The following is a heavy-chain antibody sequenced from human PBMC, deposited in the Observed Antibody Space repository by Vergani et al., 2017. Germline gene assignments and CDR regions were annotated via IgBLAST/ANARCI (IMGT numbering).Heavy chain of an antibody. CDR2: IYHSGST. D-gene: IGHD3-10*01. CDR1: GYSISSGYY. J-gene: IGHJ4*02. V-gene: IGHV4-38-2*01. Sequence: QVQLQESGPGLVKPSETLSLTCAVSGYSISSGYYWGWIRQPPGKGLEWIGSIYHSGSTYYNPSLKSRVTISVDTSKNQFSLKLSSVTAADTAVYYCARPFYGSGSYAPIDYWGQGTLVTVSS. CDR3: ARPFYGSGSYAPIDY.